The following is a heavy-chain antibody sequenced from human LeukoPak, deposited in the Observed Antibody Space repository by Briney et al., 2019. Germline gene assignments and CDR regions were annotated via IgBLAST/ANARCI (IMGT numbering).Heavy chain of an antibody. V-gene: IGHV3-7*03. CDR1: GFTFSSYW. J-gene: IGHJ4*02. CDR2: IKQDGSEK. CDR3: ARDKGDYGDYYFDY. Sequence: PGGSLRLSCAASGFTFSSYWMSWVRQAPGKGLEWVANIKQDGSEKYYVDSVKGRFTISRDNAKNSLYLQMNSLRAEDTAVYYCARDKGDYGDYYFDYWGQGTLDTVSS. D-gene: IGHD4-17*01.